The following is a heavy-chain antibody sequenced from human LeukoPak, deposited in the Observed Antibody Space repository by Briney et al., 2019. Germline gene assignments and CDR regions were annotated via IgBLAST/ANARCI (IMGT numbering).Heavy chain of an antibody. Sequence: GGSLRLSCAASGFTFSSYAMSWVRQAPGKGLEWVSAIRGSGGSTYYADSVKGRFTISRDNSKNTLYLQMNSLRAEDTAVYYCAKLPYYYDSSGYPTLGGVDYWGQGTLVTVSS. V-gene: IGHV3-23*01. D-gene: IGHD3-22*01. J-gene: IGHJ4*02. CDR3: AKLPYYYDSSGYPTLGGVDY. CDR2: IRGSGGST. CDR1: GFTFSSYA.